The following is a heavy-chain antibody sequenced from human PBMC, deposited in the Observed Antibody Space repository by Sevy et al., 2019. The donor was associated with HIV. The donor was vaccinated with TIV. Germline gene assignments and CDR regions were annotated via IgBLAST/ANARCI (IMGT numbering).Heavy chain of an antibody. CDR2: IIPIFGTA. D-gene: IGHD7-27*01. CDR1: GGTFSSYA. CDR3: ARDFPPNWGSDYYYYYMDV. V-gene: IGHV1-69*13. J-gene: IGHJ6*03. Sequence: ASVKVSCKASGGTFSSYAISWVRQAPGQGLEWMGRIIPIFGTANYAQKFQGRVTFTAGESTSTAYMELSSLRSEDTAVYYCARDFPPNWGSDYYYYYMDVWGKGTTVTVSS.